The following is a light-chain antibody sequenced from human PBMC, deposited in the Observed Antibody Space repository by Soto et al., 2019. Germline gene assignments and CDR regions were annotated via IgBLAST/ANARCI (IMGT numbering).Light chain of an antibody. Sequence: QSVLTQPPSVSGAPGQRVTISCTGSSSNIGAGYDVHWYQQLPGTAPKLLIYANSNRPSGVPDRFSGSKSGTSASLAITGLQAEDEADYYCQSYDNSLSGSGVFGTETKVTVL. J-gene: IGLJ1*01. CDR1: SSNIGAGYD. CDR2: ANS. V-gene: IGLV1-40*01. CDR3: QSYDNSLSGSGV.